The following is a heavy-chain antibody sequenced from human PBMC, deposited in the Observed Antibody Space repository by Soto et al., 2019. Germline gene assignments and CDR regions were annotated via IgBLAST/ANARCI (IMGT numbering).Heavy chain of an antibody. V-gene: IGHV4-59*08. CDR2: IYYSGST. CDR3: ARLNDYSNYVFDY. CDR1: GGSISSYY. J-gene: IGHJ4*02. Sequence: QVQLQESGPGLVKPSETLSLTCTVSGGSISSYYWSWIRQPPGKGLEWIGYIYYSGSTNYNPSLKSRVTISVDTSKNQFSLKLSSVTAADPAVYYCARLNDYSNYVFDYWGQGTLVTVSS. D-gene: IGHD4-4*01.